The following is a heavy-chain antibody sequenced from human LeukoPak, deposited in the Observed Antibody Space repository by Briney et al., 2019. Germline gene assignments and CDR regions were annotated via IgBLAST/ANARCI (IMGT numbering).Heavy chain of an antibody. D-gene: IGHD2-2*01. CDR3: ARGEVSYCSSTSCYRGAEYFQH. J-gene: IGHJ1*01. Sequence: GASVKVSCKASGYTFTGYYMHWVRQAPGQGLEWMGWINPNSGGTNYAQKFQGRVTMTRDTSISTAYMELSRLRSDDTAVYYCARGEVSYCSSTSCYRGAEYFQHWGQGTLVTVSS. V-gene: IGHV1-2*02. CDR1: GYTFTGYY. CDR2: INPNSGGT.